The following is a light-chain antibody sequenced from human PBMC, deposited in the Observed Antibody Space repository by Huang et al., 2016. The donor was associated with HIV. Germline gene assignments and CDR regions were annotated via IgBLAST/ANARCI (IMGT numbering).Light chain of an antibody. CDR3: QQRGDWPLT. CDR2: DAS. Sequence: EIVLTQSPATLSLSPGERATLSCRASQTIINYLAWYQQKPGQAPRLLIYDASNRATGIPARFSGSGSGTYCTLTISSLEPEDFAVYYCQQRGDWPLTFGGGTKVEIK. J-gene: IGKJ4*01. CDR1: QTIINY. V-gene: IGKV3-11*01.